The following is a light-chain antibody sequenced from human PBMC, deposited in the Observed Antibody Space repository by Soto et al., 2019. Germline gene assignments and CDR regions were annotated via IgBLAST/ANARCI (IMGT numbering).Light chain of an antibody. J-gene: IGKJ2*01. V-gene: IGKV1-5*01. CDR1: QSISTW. Sequence: DIQMTQSPSTLSASVGDRVTITCRASQSISTWLAWYHQKPGKAPKLLISSASSLESGVPSRFSGRGSGTEFSLDISSLQPDDFATYYCQQYNYDPYTFGEGTKLEIK. CDR2: SAS. CDR3: QQYNYDPYT.